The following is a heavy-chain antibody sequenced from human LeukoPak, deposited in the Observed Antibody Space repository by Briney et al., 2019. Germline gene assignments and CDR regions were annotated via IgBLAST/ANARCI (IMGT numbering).Heavy chain of an antibody. V-gene: IGHV4-4*08. J-gene: IGHJ4*02. CDR2: VYNTGTT. D-gene: IGHD6-19*01. Sequence: SETLSLTCTVSGGPISSYYWSWIRQPPGEGLEWIAYVYNTGTTSYNPSLKSRATVSADTSRNQFSLKVTSVTAADTAVYYCARGSPEAGSFFDYWGQGALVIVSS. CDR1: GGPISSYY. CDR3: ARGSPEAGSFFDY.